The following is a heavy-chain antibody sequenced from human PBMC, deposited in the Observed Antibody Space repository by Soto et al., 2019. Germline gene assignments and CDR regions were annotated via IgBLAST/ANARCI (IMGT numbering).Heavy chain of an antibody. CDR1: GYTFTSYY. CDR3: AREPVGKKKYYDFWSGSLSDYYYGMDV. V-gene: IGHV1-46*01. D-gene: IGHD3-3*01. Sequence: ASVKVSCKASGYTFTSYYMHWVRQAPGQGLEWMGIINPSGGSTSYAQKFQGRVTMTRDTSTSTVYMELSSLRSEDTAVYYCAREPVGKKKYYDFWSGSLSDYYYGMDVWGQGXTVTVYS. J-gene: IGHJ6*02. CDR2: INPSGGST.